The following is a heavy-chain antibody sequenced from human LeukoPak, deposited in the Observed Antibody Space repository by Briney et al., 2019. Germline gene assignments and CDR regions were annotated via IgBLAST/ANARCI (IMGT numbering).Heavy chain of an antibody. V-gene: IGHV3-30*04. CDR2: ISYDGRDK. Sequence: GRSLSLSCSVSGFLFSSFAMHWVRQTPRKGLEWVAVISYDGRDKVYRDSVKGRFTISRDNSNNTVLLQMNSLREEDSRLYYCARDPRPYGDYGRFDNWGQGTLITVSS. J-gene: IGHJ4*02. CDR3: ARDPRPYGDYGRFDN. D-gene: IGHD4-17*01. CDR1: GFLFSSFA.